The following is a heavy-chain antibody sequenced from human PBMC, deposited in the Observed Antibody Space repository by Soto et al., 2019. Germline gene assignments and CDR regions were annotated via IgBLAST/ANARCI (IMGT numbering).Heavy chain of an antibody. Sequence: PSGTLSLTCTVSGGSISSSSSYYWGWIRQPPGKGLEWIGSIYYSGSTYYNPSLKSRVTISVDTSKNQFSLKLTSVTAADTAVYYRARGDYAYDYWGQGTLVTVSS. V-gene: IGHV4-39*01. D-gene: IGHD4-17*01. CDR1: GGSISSSSSYY. CDR3: ARGDYAYDY. J-gene: IGHJ4*02. CDR2: IYYSGST.